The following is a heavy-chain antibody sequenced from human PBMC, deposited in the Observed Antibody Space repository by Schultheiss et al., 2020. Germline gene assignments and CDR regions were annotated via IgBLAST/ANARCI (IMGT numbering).Heavy chain of an antibody. D-gene: IGHD4-17*01. Sequence: GGSLRLSCAASGFTFSSYAMHWVRQAPGKGLEWVSSISSSSSYIYYADSVKGRFTISRDNAKNSLYLQMNSLRAEDTAVYYCARPSDYGDYVLDYWGQGTLGTGS. CDR3: ARPSDYGDYVLDY. V-gene: IGHV3-21*01. J-gene: IGHJ4*02. CDR1: GFTFSSYA. CDR2: ISSSSSYI.